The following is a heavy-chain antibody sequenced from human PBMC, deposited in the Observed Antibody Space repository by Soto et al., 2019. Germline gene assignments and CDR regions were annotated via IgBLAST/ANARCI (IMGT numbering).Heavy chain of an antibody. J-gene: IGHJ4*02. V-gene: IGHV4-59*01. CDR3: ARVRLGYYDSSGYYYFDY. CDR1: GGSISSYY. CDR2: IYYSGST. D-gene: IGHD3-22*01. Sequence: SETLSLTCTVSGGSISSYYWSWIRQPPGKGLEWIGYIYYSGSTNYNPSLKSRVTISVDTSKNQFSLELSSVTAADTAVYYCARVRLGYYDSSGYYYFDYWGQGTLVTVSS.